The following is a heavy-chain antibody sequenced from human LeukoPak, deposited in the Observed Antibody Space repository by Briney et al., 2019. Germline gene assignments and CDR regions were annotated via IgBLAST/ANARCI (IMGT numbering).Heavy chain of an antibody. Sequence: GASVKVSCKASEYTFIGYYMHWVRQAHGQGPEWMGWINPNGGATNYAQKFQGRVTMTRDTSISTAYMELSRLRSDDTAVYYCARDLYERWLRLPLGYWGQGTLVTVSS. CDR2: INPNGGAT. CDR3: ARDLYERWLRLPLGY. D-gene: IGHD5-12*01. CDR1: EYTFIGYY. J-gene: IGHJ4*02. V-gene: IGHV1-2*02.